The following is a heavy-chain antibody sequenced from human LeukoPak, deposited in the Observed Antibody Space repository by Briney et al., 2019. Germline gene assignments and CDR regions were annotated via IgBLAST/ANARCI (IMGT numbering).Heavy chain of an antibody. D-gene: IGHD2-15*01. Sequence: ASVKLSCKASGGTFSSYAISWVRQAPGPGLEWMGRIIPIFGTANYAQKFQGRVTITTDESTSTAYMELSSLRSEDTAVYYCARDSHCSGGSCYSSKNWFDPWGQGTLVTVSS. CDR2: IIPIFGTA. V-gene: IGHV1-69*05. CDR1: GGTFSSYA. J-gene: IGHJ5*02. CDR3: ARDSHCSGGSCYSSKNWFDP.